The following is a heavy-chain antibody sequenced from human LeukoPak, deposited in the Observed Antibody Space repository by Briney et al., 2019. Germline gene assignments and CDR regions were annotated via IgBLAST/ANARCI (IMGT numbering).Heavy chain of an antibody. CDR1: GGSISSGDYY. CDR2: MYYSGST. CDR3: ARPYYYDSRIDP. J-gene: IGHJ5*02. Sequence: PSETLSLTCTVSGGSISSGDYYWSWIRQPPGKGLEWIASMYYSGSTYYNPSLKSRVTMSADTSKNQLSLKLSSVTAADTAGYYCARPYYYDSRIDPWGQGILVTVSS. D-gene: IGHD3-22*01. V-gene: IGHV4-30-4*01.